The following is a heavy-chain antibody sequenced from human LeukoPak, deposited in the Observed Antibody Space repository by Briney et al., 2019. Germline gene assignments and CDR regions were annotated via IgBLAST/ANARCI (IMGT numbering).Heavy chain of an antibody. CDR2: IIVGGGST. Sequence: GVSLRLSSAASGFTCSTYAMSWVRQAQGKGRKWVSVIIVGGGSTYYADSVKGRFTISRDNSKNTLYLQMNSLRAEDTAVYYCAKERGIVVVPAAGDAFDIWGQGTMVTVSS. J-gene: IGHJ3*02. CDR1: GFTCSTYA. V-gene: IGHV3-23*01. D-gene: IGHD2-2*01. CDR3: AKERGIVVVPAAGDAFDI.